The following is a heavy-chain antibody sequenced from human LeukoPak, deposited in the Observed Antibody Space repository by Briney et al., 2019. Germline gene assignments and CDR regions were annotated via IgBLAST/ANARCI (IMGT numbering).Heavy chain of an antibody. CDR3: ANERYGSGSYYSDY. CDR2: IRYDGSNK. J-gene: IGHJ4*02. V-gene: IGHV3-30*02. CDR1: GFTFSSYG. D-gene: IGHD3-10*01. Sequence: GGSLRLSCAASGFTFSSYGMHWVRQAPGKGLEWVAFIRYDGSNKYYADSVKGRFTISRDNSKNTLYLQMNSLRAEDTAVYYCANERYGSGSYYSDYWGQGALVTVSS.